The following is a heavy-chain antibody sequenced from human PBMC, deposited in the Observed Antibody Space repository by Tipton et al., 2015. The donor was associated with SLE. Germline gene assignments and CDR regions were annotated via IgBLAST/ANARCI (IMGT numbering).Heavy chain of an antibody. CDR1: GGSISSSSYY. J-gene: IGHJ4*02. V-gene: IGHV4-39*07. CDR2: IYYSGST. CDR3: ARMVRTNFPFDC. D-gene: IGHD5-18*01. Sequence: TLSLTCTVSGGSISSSSYYWGWIRQPPGKGLEWIGSIYYSGSTYYNPSLKSRVTISVDTSKNQFSLKLSSVTAADTAVYYCARMVRTNFPFDCWGQGTLVTVSS.